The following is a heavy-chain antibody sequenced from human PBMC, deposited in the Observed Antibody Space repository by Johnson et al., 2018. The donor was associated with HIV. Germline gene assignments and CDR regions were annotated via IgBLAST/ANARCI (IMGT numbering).Heavy chain of an antibody. J-gene: IGHJ3*02. CDR2: INWNGGST. CDR3: ARASAATKGNAFDI. V-gene: IGHV3-20*04. D-gene: IGHD1-26*01. Sequence: VQLVESGGGLVKPGGSLRLSCAASGFTFSDYYMSWIRQAPGKGLEWVSGINWNGGSTGYADSVKGRFTISRDNAKNSLYLQMNSLRAEDTALYYCARASAATKGNAFDIWGQGTMVTVSS. CDR1: GFTFSDYY.